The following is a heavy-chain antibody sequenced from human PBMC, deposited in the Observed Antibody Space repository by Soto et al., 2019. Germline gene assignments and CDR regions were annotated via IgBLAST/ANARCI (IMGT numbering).Heavy chain of an antibody. CDR2: IYYSGST. J-gene: IGHJ4*02. V-gene: IGHV4-39*01. D-gene: IGHD3-10*01. CDR3: ARHRTAPGRFGELLVGYFDY. CDR1: GGSISSSSYS. Sequence: SETLSLTCTVSGGSISSSSYSWGWIRQPPGKGLEWIGSIYYSGSTYYNPSLKSRVTISVDTSKNQFSLKLSSVTAADTAVYYCARHRTAPGRFGELLVGYFDYWGQGTLVTVSS.